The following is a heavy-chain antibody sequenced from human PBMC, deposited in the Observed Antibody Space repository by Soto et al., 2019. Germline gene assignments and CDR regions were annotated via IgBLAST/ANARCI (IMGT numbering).Heavy chain of an antibody. J-gene: IGHJ3*02. CDR1: GGTFSIYT. Sequence: SVKVSCKASGGTFSIYTISWVRQAPGQGLEWMGRIIPILGIANYAQKFQGRVTITADKSTSTAYMELSSLRSEDTAVYYCARGNNWNHRPAFDIWGQGTMVTVSS. D-gene: IGHD1-20*01. CDR2: IIPILGIA. V-gene: IGHV1-69*02. CDR3: ARGNNWNHRPAFDI.